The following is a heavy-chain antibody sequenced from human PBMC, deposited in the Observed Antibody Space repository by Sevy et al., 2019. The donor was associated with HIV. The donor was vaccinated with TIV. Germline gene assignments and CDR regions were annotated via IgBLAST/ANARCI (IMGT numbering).Heavy chain of an antibody. J-gene: IGHJ4*02. CDR3: ARGGYYYDNAAYYALDS. CDR1: GFPFSSFA. CDR2: IWSDGAYQ. Sequence: GGSLRLSCSASGFPFSSFAMHWVRQAPGKGMEWVAIIWSDGAYQYHGDSVKGRFTISRDNSKNTLYLQMNNVRVEDTAVYYCARGGYYYDNAAYYALDSWGQGTLVTVSS. V-gene: IGHV3-33*01. D-gene: IGHD3-22*01.